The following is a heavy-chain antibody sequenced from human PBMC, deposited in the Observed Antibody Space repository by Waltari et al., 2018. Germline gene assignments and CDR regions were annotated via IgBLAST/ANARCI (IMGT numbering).Heavy chain of an antibody. CDR2: INHRGST. D-gene: IGHD2-15*01. V-gene: IGHV4-34*01. J-gene: IGHJ1*01. CDR3: ARRAYCSGGSCPFAEYFQH. Sequence: QVQLQQWGAGLLKPSETLSLTCAVYGGSFSGYYWSWIRQPPGKGLEWIGEINHRGSTNYNPSLKSRVTISVDTSKNQFSLKLSSVTAADTAVYYCARRAYCSGGSCPFAEYFQHWGQGTLVTVSS. CDR1: GGSFSGYY.